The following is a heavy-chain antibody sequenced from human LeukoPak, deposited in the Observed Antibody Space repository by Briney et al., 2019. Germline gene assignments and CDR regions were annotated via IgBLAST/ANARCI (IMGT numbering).Heavy chain of an antibody. J-gene: IGHJ4*02. D-gene: IGHD6-6*01. CDR1: AFTFSNYW. Sequence: PGGSLRLSCAASAFTFSNYWMSWVRQAPGKGLEWVANIKQDGSVKYYVDSVKGRFTISRDNAKNSLYLQMNSPRAEDTAVYYCARDTRAAPDDWGQGTLVTVSS. CDR2: IKQDGSVK. CDR3: ARDTRAAPDD. V-gene: IGHV3-7*01.